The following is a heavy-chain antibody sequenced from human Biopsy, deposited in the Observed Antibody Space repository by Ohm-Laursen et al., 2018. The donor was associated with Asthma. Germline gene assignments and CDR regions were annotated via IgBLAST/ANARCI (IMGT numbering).Heavy chain of an antibody. D-gene: IGHD4-17*01. CDR3: VSDFPKDYVRYNFQF. Sequence: GASVTVSCKISGYSLTDLSMHWVRQAPGQGLEWMGGHDHEEGGTVNARRFQGRVTMTEDTSTDTAYMELSSLSSDDTAVYYCVSDFPKDYVRYNFQFWGQGTLVTVSS. J-gene: IGHJ4*02. CDR1: GYSLTDLS. V-gene: IGHV1-24*01. CDR2: HDHEEGGT.